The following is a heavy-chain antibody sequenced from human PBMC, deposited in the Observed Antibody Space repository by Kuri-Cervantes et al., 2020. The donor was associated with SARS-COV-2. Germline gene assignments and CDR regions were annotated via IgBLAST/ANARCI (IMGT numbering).Heavy chain of an antibody. Sequence: SVKVSCKASGGTFSSYAISWVRQAPGQGLEWMGRIIPIFGTANYAQKFQGRVTITADESTSTAYMELSSLRSEDTALYYCARSRYCSSTSCPGGDYWGQGTLVTVSS. V-gene: IGHV1-69*13. CDR1: GGTFSSYA. CDR3: ARSRYCSSTSCPGGDY. CDR2: IIPIFGTA. D-gene: IGHD2-2*01. J-gene: IGHJ4*02.